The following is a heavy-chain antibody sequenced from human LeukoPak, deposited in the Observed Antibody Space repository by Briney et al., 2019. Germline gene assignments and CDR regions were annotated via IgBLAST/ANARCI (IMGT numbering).Heavy chain of an antibody. Sequence: GASVKVSCKASGYTFTSYSISWVRQAPGQGLEWMGWISAYNGNTNYAQKLQGRVTMTTDTSTSTAYMELRSLRSDDTAVYYCARDLPGIAAVPATFDYWGQGTLVTVSS. D-gene: IGHD6-13*01. CDR3: ARDLPGIAAVPATFDY. CDR1: GYTFTSYS. CDR2: ISAYNGNT. J-gene: IGHJ4*02. V-gene: IGHV1-18*01.